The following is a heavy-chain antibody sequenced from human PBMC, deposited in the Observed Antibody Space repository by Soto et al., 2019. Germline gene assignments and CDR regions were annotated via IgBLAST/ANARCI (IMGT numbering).Heavy chain of an antibody. J-gene: IGHJ4*02. CDR3: AGDGNSSSWYYFDY. D-gene: IGHD6-13*01. CDR2: IYYSGST. Sequence: RQHPGKGLEWIGYIYYSGSTYYNPSLKSRVTISVDTSKNQFSLKLSSVTAADTAVYYCAGDGNSSSWYYFDYWGQGTPVTVSS. V-gene: IGHV4-31*02.